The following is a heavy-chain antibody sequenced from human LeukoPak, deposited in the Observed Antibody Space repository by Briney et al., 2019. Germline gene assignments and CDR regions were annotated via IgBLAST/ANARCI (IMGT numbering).Heavy chain of an antibody. V-gene: IGHV3-23*01. J-gene: IGHJ4*02. Sequence: GGSLRLSCAASGFTFSSYAMSWVRQAPGKGLEWVSAISGSGGSTYYADSVKGRFTISRDNSKNTLYLQMNSLRAEDTAVYYCAKASSVVVTAITYYFDYWGQGTLVTVSS. CDR3: AKASSVVVTAITYYFDY. CDR2: ISGSGGST. D-gene: IGHD2-21*02. CDR1: GFTFSSYA.